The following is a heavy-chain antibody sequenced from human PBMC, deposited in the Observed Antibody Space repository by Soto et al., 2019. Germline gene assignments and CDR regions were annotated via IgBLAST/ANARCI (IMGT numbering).Heavy chain of an antibody. CDR2: IIPIFGTA. V-gene: IGHV1-69*01. D-gene: IGHD3-22*01. CDR1: GGTFSSYA. Sequence: QVQLVQSGAEVKKPGSSVKVSCKASGGTFSSYAISWVRQAPGQGLEWMGGIIPIFGTANYAQKFQGRVTSTGDESTSTAYMELRSLRSEDTAVYYCARDRGNYDSSGYYCWFDPWGQGTLVTVSS. J-gene: IGHJ5*02. CDR3: ARDRGNYDSSGYYCWFDP.